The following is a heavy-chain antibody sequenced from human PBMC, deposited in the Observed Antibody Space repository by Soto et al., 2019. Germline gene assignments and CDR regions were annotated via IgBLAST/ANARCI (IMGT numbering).Heavy chain of an antibody. D-gene: IGHD3-10*01. V-gene: IGHV4-59*08. CDR3: ARQGFGPLHGLVDV. CDR2: VHHSWGS. Sequence: QVQLQESGPGLVKPSETMSLSCTVSGGSISSYYWSWFRQSPGKRMEWIGYVHHSWGSSYNPSLQTRVAIALAPSKGQFSLKVTSVTATDTAVYYCARQGFGPLHGLVDVWGQGTTVTVSS. CDR1: GGSISSYY. J-gene: IGHJ6*02.